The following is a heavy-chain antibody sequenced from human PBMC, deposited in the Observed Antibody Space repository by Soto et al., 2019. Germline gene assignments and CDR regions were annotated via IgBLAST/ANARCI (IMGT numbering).Heavy chain of an antibody. Sequence: QVLLRESGPGLVKPSETLSLTCDVSRYSINNNNWWSWVRQPPGGGLEWIGELHHGGSTNYNPSLESRATFSVDISKNQFFLKLSSVTAADTAVYYCTKNSAYALDYWGQGTLVTVSS. J-gene: IGHJ4*02. CDR3: TKNSAYALDY. CDR2: LHHGGST. V-gene: IGHV4-4*02. D-gene: IGHD5-12*01. CDR1: RYSINNNNW.